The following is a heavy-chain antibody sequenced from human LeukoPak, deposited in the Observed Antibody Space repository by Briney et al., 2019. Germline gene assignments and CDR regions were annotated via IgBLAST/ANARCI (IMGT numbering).Heavy chain of an antibody. CDR1: GFTFRTYN. V-gene: IGHV3-48*01. D-gene: IGHD4-17*01. CDR3: ARDYSTVTTFFDY. Sequence: QPGGSLRLSCVASGFTFRTYNMNWVRQAPGKGLEWVSYITSGGTTIYYADSVKGRFTISRDNAKNSLYLQMNSLRAEDTAVYYCARDYSTVTTFFDYWGQGTLVTGSS. J-gene: IGHJ4*02. CDR2: ITSGGTTI.